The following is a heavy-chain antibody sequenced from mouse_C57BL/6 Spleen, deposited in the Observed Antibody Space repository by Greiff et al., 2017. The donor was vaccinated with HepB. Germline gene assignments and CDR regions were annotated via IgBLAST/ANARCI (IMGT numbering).Heavy chain of an antibody. CDR1: GYSITSGYY. CDR2: ISYDGSN. CDR3: ARGRGYAMDY. V-gene: IGHV3-6*01. J-gene: IGHJ4*01. Sequence: EVKVEESGPGLVKPSQSLSLTCSVTGYSITSGYYWNWIRQFPGNKLEWMGYISYDGSNNYNPSLKNRISITRDTSKNQFFLKLNSVTTEDTATYYCARGRGYAMDYWGQGTSVTVSS.